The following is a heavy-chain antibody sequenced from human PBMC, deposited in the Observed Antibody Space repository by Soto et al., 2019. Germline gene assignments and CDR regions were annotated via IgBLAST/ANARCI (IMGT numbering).Heavy chain of an antibody. V-gene: IGHV3-20*04. CDR3: ARDPNDFWSGYSKAGAFDI. Sequence: EVQLVDSGGGVVRPGGSLRLSCAASGFTFDDYGMSWVRQAPGKGLEWVSGINWNGGSTGYADSVKGRFTISRDNAKNSLYLQMNSLRAEDTALYYCARDPNDFWSGYSKAGAFDIWGQGTMVTVSS. CDR1: GFTFDDYG. CDR2: INWNGGST. J-gene: IGHJ3*02. D-gene: IGHD3-3*01.